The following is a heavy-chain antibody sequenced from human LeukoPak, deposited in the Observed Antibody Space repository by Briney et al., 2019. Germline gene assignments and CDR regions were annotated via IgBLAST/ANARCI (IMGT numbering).Heavy chain of an antibody. Sequence: GASVTVSCTASGGTFSSYAISWVRQAPGQGLGWMGGIIPIFGTANYAQKFQGRVTITADESTSTAYMELSSLRSEDTAVYYCAREGLRYFDYWGQGTLVTVSS. V-gene: IGHV1-69*13. CDR2: IIPIFGTA. D-gene: IGHD5/OR15-5a*01. J-gene: IGHJ4*02. CDR1: GGTFSSYA. CDR3: AREGLRYFDY.